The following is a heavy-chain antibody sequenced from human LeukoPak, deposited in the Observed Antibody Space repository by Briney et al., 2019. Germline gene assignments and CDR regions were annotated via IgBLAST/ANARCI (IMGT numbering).Heavy chain of an antibody. Sequence: GGSLRLSCAASGFSVSNNYVSWVRQAPGKGLEWISAVYSGGDTYYIESVRGRFTISRDNAKNTIHLQMNGLTPEDTAMYYCARDSTGASVWGKGTTVTVSS. CDR2: VYSGGDT. CDR3: ARDSTGASV. CDR1: GFSVSNNY. V-gene: IGHV3-53*01. J-gene: IGHJ6*04. D-gene: IGHD1-14*01.